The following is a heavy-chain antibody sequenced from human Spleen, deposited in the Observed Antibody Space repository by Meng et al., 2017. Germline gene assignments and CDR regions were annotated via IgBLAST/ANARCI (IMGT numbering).Heavy chain of an antibody. CDR1: GYTFTKYW. Sequence: GESLKISCKGSGYTFTKYWIAWVRQTPGKGLEWMGIIYPGDSDTRYSPSFQGQVTISADKSISTAYLQWSSLKASDTAIYYCARGAEYSSGWPFDYWGQGALVTVSS. CDR2: IYPGDSDT. J-gene: IGHJ4*02. D-gene: IGHD6-19*01. V-gene: IGHV5-51*01. CDR3: ARGAEYSSGWPFDY.